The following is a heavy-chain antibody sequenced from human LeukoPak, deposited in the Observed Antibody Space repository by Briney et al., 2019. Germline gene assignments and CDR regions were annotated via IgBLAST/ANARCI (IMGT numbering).Heavy chain of an antibody. CDR2: IIPIFGTA. V-gene: IGHV1-69*05. CDR1: GGTFSSYA. J-gene: IGHJ6*03. Sequence: GASVKVSCKASGGTFSSYAISWLRQAPGQGLEWMGGIIPIFGTANYAQKFQGRVTITTDESTSTAYMELSSLRSEDTAVYYCASINYYYYYMDVWGKGTTVTVSS. CDR3: ASINYYYYYMDV.